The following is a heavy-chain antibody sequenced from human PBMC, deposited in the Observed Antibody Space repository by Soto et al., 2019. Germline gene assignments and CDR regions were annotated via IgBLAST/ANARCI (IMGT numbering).Heavy chain of an antibody. Sequence: SETLSLTCTVSGGSVSSGDYYWSWIRQPPGKGLEWIGYIYYSGSTNYNPSLKSRVSISLDTSKNQFSLRLTSVTAADTAVYYCARIPVDTYMINWFDPWGQGTLVTVSS. V-gene: IGHV4-61*08. CDR1: GGSVSSGDYY. CDR2: IYYSGST. CDR3: ARIPVDTYMINWFDP. D-gene: IGHD5-18*01. J-gene: IGHJ5*02.